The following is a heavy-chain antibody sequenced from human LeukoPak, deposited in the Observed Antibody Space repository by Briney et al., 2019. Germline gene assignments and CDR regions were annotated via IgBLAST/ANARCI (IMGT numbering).Heavy chain of an antibody. V-gene: IGHV4-4*07. D-gene: IGHD1-26*01. Sequence: SETLSLTCTVSGGSTSRYYWSWIRQPAGKGLEWIGRISTSGSTNYNPSLRSRVTMSVDTFKNQFSLKLSSVTAADTAVYYCARDKGIVGAQGIWGQGTMVTVSS. J-gene: IGHJ3*02. CDR3: ARDKGIVGAQGI. CDR1: GGSTSRYY. CDR2: ISTSGST.